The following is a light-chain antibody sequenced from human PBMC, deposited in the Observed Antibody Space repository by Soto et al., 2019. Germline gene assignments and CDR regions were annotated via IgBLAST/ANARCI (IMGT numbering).Light chain of an antibody. CDR3: QQSYSTLMYT. V-gene: IGKV1-39*01. CDR2: AAS. J-gene: IGKJ2*01. Sequence: DIPMTQSPSSLSASVGDRVTITCRASQSISSYLNWYQQKPGKAPKLLIYAASSLQSGVPSRFSGSGSGTDFTLTISSLQPEDFATYYCQQSYSTLMYTFGRGTKLEIK. CDR1: QSISSY.